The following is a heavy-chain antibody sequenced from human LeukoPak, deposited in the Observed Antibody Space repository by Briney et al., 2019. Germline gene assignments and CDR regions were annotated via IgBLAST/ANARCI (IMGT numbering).Heavy chain of an antibody. J-gene: IGHJ4*02. D-gene: IGHD3-10*01. Sequence: ASVKVSCKASGYTFTSYGISWVRQAPAQGLEWMAWISAYNGNTNYAQKLQDRVTMTKDTSTSTAYMQLRSLRSDDMVVYYCARSPSGSYWDYWGQGTLVTVSS. CDR1: GYTFTSYG. V-gene: IGHV1-18*03. CDR3: ARSPSGSYWDY. CDR2: ISAYNGNT.